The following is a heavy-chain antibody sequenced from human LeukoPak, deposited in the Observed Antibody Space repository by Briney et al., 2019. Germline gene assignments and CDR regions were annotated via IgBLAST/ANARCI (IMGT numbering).Heavy chain of an antibody. CDR1: GYTFTGYY. V-gene: IGHV1-2*02. CDR3: ARVTRYFANWYFDY. J-gene: IGHJ4*02. Sequence: VASVTVSCKASGYTFTGYYMHWVRQAPGQGLEWMGWINPNSGGTNYAQKFQGRVTMTRDTSISTAYMELSRLRSDDTAVYYCARVTRYFANWYFDYWGQGTLVTVSS. D-gene: IGHD3-9*01. CDR2: INPNSGGT.